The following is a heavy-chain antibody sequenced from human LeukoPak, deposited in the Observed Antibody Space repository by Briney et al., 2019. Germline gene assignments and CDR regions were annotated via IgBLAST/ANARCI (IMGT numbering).Heavy chain of an antibody. CDR2: INHSGSI. CDR1: GGSFSGYY. Sequence: SETLSLTCAVYGGSFSGYYWSWIRQPPGKGLEWIGEINHSGSIKRNPSLKSRVTISVDTSKNQFSLKLSSVTAADTAVYYCARPIRAYYMDVWGKGTTVTIFS. J-gene: IGHJ6*03. V-gene: IGHV4-34*01. CDR3: ARPIRAYYMDV.